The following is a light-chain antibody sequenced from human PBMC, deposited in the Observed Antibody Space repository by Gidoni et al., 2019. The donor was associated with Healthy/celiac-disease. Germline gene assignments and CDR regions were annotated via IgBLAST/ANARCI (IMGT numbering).Light chain of an antibody. CDR3: QQYGSSPGT. V-gene: IGKV3-20*01. CDR1: QSVSSSY. Sequence: EIVLTQSPGTLSLSPGERATLSCRASQSVSSSYLAWYQQKPGQAPRLLIYGASSRATGIPDRFSGSGSGTDFTLTISRLGPEDFAVYYCQQYGSSPGTFXQXTKVEIK. CDR2: GAS. J-gene: IGKJ1*01.